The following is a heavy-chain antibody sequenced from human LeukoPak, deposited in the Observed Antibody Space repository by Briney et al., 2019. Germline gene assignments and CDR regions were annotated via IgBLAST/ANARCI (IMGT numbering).Heavy chain of an antibody. D-gene: IGHD3-22*01. Sequence: SETLSLTCTVSGGSISSGDYSWRWLRQPPGKGLEWIAYIYYSGSTHYNPSLKSRFTISVDTSKNLFSLKLSSVTAADTAVYYCATLRSDSSGYYSYYYYGMDVWGQGTTVTVSS. CDR2: IYYSGST. CDR1: GGSISSGDYS. J-gene: IGHJ6*02. CDR3: ATLRSDSSGYYSYYYYGMDV. V-gene: IGHV4-30-4*01.